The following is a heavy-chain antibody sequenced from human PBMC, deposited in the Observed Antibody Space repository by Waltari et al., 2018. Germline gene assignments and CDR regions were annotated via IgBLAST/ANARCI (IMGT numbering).Heavy chain of an antibody. V-gene: IGHV4-39*07. J-gene: IGHJ4*02. Sequence: QLQLQESGPGLVKPSETLSLPCTVSGGSISSSRYYWGWIRQPPGKGLEWIGSIYYSGSTYYNPSLKRRVTISVDTSKNQFSLKLSSVTAADTAVYYCARGLAMGATPFDYWGQGTLVTVSS. CDR1: GGSISSSRYY. CDR3: ARGLAMGATPFDY. CDR2: IYYSGST. D-gene: IGHD1-26*01.